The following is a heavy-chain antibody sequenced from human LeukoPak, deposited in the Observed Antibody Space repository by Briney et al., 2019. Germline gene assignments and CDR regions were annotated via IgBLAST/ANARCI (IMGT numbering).Heavy chain of an antibody. D-gene: IGHD5-18*01. CDR3: ARGQIRGYRSVRVYYFDY. J-gene: IGHJ4*02. Sequence: SGTLSLTCAVYGGSFSGYYWSWIRQPPGKGLEWIGEINHSGSTNYNPSLKSRVTISVDTSKNQFSLKLSSVTAADTAVYYCARGQIRGYRSVRVYYFDYWGQGTLVTVSS. CDR2: INHSGST. CDR1: GGSFSGYY. V-gene: IGHV4-34*01.